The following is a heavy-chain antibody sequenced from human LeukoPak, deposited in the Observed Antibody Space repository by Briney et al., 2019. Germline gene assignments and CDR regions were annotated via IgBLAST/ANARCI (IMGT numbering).Heavy chain of an antibody. CDR2: IYYSGST. Sequence: PSETLSLTCTVSGGSISSYYWSWIRQPPGKGLEWIGYIYYSGSTNYNPSLKSRVTISVDTSKNQFSLKLGSVTAADTAVYYCARDLPATAILGPRGYMDVWGKGTTVTISS. V-gene: IGHV4-59*01. CDR1: GGSISSYY. D-gene: IGHD2-2*02. CDR3: ARDLPATAILGPRGYMDV. J-gene: IGHJ6*03.